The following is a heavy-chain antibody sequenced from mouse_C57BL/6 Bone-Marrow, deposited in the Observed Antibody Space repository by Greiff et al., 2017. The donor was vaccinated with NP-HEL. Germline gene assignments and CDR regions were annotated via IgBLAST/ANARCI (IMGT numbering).Heavy chain of an antibody. CDR3: ALSGGY. V-gene: IGHV14-2*01. J-gene: IGHJ2*01. CDR1: GFNIKDYY. Sequence: VQLQQSGAELVKPGASVKLSCTASGFNIKDYYMHWVKQRTEQGLEWIGRIDPEDGETKYAPTFQGKATISADTASNTAYLQLSSLTSEDTAVYYCALSGGYWGQGTTLTVSS. CDR2: IDPEDGET.